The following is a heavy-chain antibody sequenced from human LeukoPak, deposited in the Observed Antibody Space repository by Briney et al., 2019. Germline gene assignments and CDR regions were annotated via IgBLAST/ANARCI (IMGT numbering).Heavy chain of an antibody. CDR3: ARGADNSGYQEDYFDY. CDR2: IYYSGTT. J-gene: IGHJ4*02. Sequence: SETLSLTCTVSGGSISSYYWSWIRQPPGKGLEWIGYIYYSGTTDYNPSLKSRVTISVDTSKNQFSLKLSSVTVADTAVYYCARGADNSGYQEDYFDYWGQGTLVTVSS. D-gene: IGHD3-22*01. CDR1: GGSISSYY. V-gene: IGHV4-59*01.